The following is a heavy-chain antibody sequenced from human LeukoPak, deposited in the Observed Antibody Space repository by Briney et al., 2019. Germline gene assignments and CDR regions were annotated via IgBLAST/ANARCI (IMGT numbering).Heavy chain of an antibody. J-gene: IGHJ4*02. CDR1: GFTFSSYA. CDR2: IIGSDGTT. V-gene: IGHV3-23*01. CDR3: AKRLWSTSGAYSPFDY. D-gene: IGHD3-10*01. Sequence: PGGSLRLSCAASGFTFSSYAMSWVRQAPGKGPEWVSGIIGSDGTTHYADSVKGRFTISRDNSKNTLSLQMHSLRAEDAAVYYCAKRLWSTSGAYSPFDYWGQGTLVTVFS.